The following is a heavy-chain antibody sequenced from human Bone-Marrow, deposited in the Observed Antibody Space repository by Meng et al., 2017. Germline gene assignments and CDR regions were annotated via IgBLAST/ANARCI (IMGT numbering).Heavy chain of an antibody. V-gene: IGHV4-39*01. D-gene: IGHD5-18*01. CDR3: ARHKGNSYGYLYFDY. CDR2: IYYFGDT. J-gene: IGHJ4*02. CDR1: GGSISDRSYC. Sequence: QLQLQESGPGLVKLSETLPLTCTVSGGSISDRSYCWGWIRQPPGKGLEWIGSIYYFGDTFYSPSLRSRVTISVDTSKNQFSLKLSSVTAADTAVFYCARHKGNSYGYLYFDYWGQGILVTVSS.